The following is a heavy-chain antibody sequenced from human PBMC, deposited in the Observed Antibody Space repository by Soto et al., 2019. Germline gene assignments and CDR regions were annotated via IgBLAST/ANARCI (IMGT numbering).Heavy chain of an antibody. CDR2: ISYDGSNK. CDR3: AKPTGEWLVKGGAFDI. D-gene: IGHD6-19*01. Sequence: QVQLVESGGGVVQPGRSPRLSCAASGFTFSSYGMHWVRQAPGKGLEWVAVISYDGSNKYYADSVKGRFTISRDNSKNTLYLQMNSLRAEDTAVYYCAKPTGEWLVKGGAFDIWGQGTMVTVSS. V-gene: IGHV3-30*18. J-gene: IGHJ3*02. CDR1: GFTFSSYG.